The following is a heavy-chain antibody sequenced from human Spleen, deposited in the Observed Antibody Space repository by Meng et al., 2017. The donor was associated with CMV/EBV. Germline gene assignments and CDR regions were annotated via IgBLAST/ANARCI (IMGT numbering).Heavy chain of an antibody. D-gene: IGHD3-3*01. CDR1: GGSISISNYY. Sequence: SETLSLTCTVSGGSISISNYYWGWIRQPPRKGLEWIGSIHYRGSMFYNPSLKSRVTISVDTSKNQFSLKLSSVTAADTAVYYCARGSRAIFGVVILPFDYWGQGTLVTVSS. V-gene: IGHV4-39*07. CDR3: ARGSRAIFGVVILPFDY. J-gene: IGHJ4*02. CDR2: IHYRGSM.